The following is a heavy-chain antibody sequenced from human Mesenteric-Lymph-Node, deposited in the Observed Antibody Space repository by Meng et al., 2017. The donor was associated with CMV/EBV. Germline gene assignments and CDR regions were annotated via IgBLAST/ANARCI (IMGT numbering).Heavy chain of an antibody. CDR2: IRDGGGGI. Sequence: FSSYAMSWVRQAPGKGLGWVSGIRDGGGGIDYADSVKGRFIISRDNSKNTLYLQMNSLRADDTALYYCVKDRGYYYGSGSFYPTFDYWGQGVLVTVSS. V-gene: IGHV3-23*01. D-gene: IGHD3-10*01. J-gene: IGHJ4*02. CDR1: FSSYA. CDR3: VKDRGYYYGSGSFYPTFDY.